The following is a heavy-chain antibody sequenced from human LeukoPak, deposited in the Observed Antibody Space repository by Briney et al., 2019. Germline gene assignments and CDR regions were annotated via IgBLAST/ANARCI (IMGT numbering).Heavy chain of an antibody. CDR2: IRFDGSNR. CDR3: VGDFDF. J-gene: IGHJ4*02. V-gene: IGHV3-30*02. Sequence: GGSLRLSCAASGFTFSRYDMDWVRQAPGKGLEWVAFIRFDGSNRYYADSVKGRFTISRDNSKNTLYLQMSSLRIEDTAVYYCVGDFDFWGQGTLVTVSS. CDR1: GFTFSRYD.